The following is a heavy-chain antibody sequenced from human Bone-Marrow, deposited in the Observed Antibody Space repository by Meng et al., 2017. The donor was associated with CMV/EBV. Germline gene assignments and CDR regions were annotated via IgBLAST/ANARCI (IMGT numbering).Heavy chain of an antibody. Sequence: ASVKVSCKASGYTFTGYYMHWVRQAPGQGLEWMGWINPNSGGTNYAQKFQGRVTMTSDTSISTAEMEQSRRRSADTSVYYWSPGVGAAYFDYWGQGTLVTVSS. J-gene: IGHJ4*02. CDR2: INPNSGGT. D-gene: IGHD2-15*01. CDR3: SPGVGAAYFDY. V-gene: IGHV1-2*02. CDR1: GYTFTGYY.